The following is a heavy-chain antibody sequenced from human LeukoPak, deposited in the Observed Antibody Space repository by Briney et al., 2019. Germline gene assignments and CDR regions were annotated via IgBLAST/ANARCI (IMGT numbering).Heavy chain of an antibody. V-gene: IGHV4-4*07. CDR1: GGSISSYY. J-gene: IGHJ5*02. CDR3: ARDPIVGATLGLFDP. D-gene: IGHD1-26*01. CDR2: IYTSGST. Sequence: KPSETLSLTCTVSGGSISSYYWSWIRQPAGKGLEWIGRIYTSGSTNYNPSLKSRVTMSVDTSKNQFSLKLSSVTAADTAVYYRARDPIVGATLGLFDPWGQGTLVTVSS.